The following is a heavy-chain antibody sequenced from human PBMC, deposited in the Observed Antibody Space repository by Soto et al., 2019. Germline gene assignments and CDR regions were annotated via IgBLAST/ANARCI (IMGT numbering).Heavy chain of an antibody. CDR1: GYTFTNYW. J-gene: IGHJ6*02. CDR2: IYPSDSET. CDR3: ARHSLILSPLFALDF. D-gene: IGHD2-21*01. Sequence: PGESLKISCKASGYTFTNYWIGWVRQLPGAGLEWMGMIYPSDSETRYSPSFRGHVTISVDKSISTAYLQWSSLKASDTANYFCARHSLILSPLFALDFWGHGTTVTVSS. V-gene: IGHV5-51*01.